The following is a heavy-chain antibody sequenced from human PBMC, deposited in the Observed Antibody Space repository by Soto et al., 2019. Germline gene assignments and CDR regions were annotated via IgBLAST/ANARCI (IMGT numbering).Heavy chain of an antibody. D-gene: IGHD2-15*01. V-gene: IGHV3-23*01. CDR3: ARDIDMDIVVEVAATAPGY. CDR1: GFTFSSYA. CDR2: ISGSGGST. Sequence: GGSLRLSCAASGFTFSSYAMSWVRQAPGKGLEWVSAISGSGGSTYYADSVKGRFTISRDNSKNTLYLQMNSLRADDTAVYYCARDIDMDIVVEVAATAPGYWGQGTLVTVSS. J-gene: IGHJ4*02.